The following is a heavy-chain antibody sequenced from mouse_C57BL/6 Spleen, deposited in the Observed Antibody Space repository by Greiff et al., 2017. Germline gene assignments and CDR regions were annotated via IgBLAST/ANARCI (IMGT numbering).Heavy chain of an antibody. Sequence: EVQLQQSGPGLVKPSQSLSLTCSVTGYSITSGYYWNWIRQFPGNKLEWMGYISYDGSNNYNPSLKNRISITRDTSKNQFFLKLNSVTTEDTATYYCAREDGNFLFDYWGQGTTLTVSS. V-gene: IGHV3-6*01. CDR1: GYSITSGYY. CDR2: ISYDGSN. D-gene: IGHD2-1*01. J-gene: IGHJ2*01. CDR3: AREDGNFLFDY.